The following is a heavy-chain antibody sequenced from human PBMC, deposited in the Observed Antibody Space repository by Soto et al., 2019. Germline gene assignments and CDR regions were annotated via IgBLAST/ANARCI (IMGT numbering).Heavy chain of an antibody. CDR2: IYYSGST. D-gene: IGHD3-10*01. Sequence: QLQLQESGPGLVKPSETLSLTCAVSDGSISSRSYYWGWIRQSPGKGLEWIGSIYYSGSTYYNPSLKSRVTISVDTSKNQLSLRLSSVTAADTAVYYCARQHYYDLGSPGMDVWGQGTTVTVSS. J-gene: IGHJ6*02. CDR1: DGSISSRSYY. V-gene: IGHV4-39*01. CDR3: ARQHYYDLGSPGMDV.